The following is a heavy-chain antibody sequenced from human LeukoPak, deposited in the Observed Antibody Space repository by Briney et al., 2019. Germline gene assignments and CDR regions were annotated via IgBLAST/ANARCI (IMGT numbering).Heavy chain of an antibody. CDR1: GFTFSSYG. Sequence: GRSLRLSCAASGFTFSSYGMHWVRQAPGKGLEWVAVIWHDGSNKYYVDSVKGRFTISRDNSKNTLYLQMNSLRAEDTSVYYCARGVHFDYWGQGTLVTVSS. J-gene: IGHJ4*02. CDR2: IWHDGSNK. V-gene: IGHV3-33*01. CDR3: ARGVHFDY. D-gene: IGHD4/OR15-4a*01.